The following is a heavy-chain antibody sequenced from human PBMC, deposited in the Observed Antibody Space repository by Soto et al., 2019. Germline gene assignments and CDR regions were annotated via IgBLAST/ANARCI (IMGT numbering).Heavy chain of an antibody. D-gene: IGHD2-15*01. J-gene: IGHJ6*02. Sequence: GGSLRLSCAASGFTVSSIYMHWVRQAPGKGLEWVSVLYSGGSTYYADSVKGRFTISRDNSKNTLYLQMNSLRAEDTAMYYCARDPGGSSYGYYGLDVWGQGTTVTVSS. CDR2: LYSGGST. CDR1: GFTVSSIY. CDR3: ARDPGGSSYGYYGLDV. V-gene: IGHV3-53*01.